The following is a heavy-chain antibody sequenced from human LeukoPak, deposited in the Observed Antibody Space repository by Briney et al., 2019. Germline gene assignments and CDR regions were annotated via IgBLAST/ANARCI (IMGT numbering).Heavy chain of an antibody. CDR1: GFTFSSYA. CDR2: ISYDGSNK. Sequence: GGSLRLSCAASGFTFSSYAMHWVRQAPGKGLEWVAVISYDGSNKYYADSVKGRFTISRDNSKNTLYLQMNSLRAEDTAVYYCARDLRLGYDYGLDYWGQGTLVTVSS. V-gene: IGHV3-30-3*01. D-gene: IGHD3-16*01. CDR3: ARDLRLGYDYGLDY. J-gene: IGHJ4*02.